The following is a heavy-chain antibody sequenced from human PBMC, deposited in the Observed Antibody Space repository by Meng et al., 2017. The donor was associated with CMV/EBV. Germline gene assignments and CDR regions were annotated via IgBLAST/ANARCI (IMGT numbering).Heavy chain of an antibody. J-gene: IGHJ4*02. D-gene: IGHD1-14*01. CDR3: ARVTSRVAGAFDY. CDR2: INHSGST. Sequence: VRLRQWGAWRLKTSETLALTCAVYGGCCSGYYWSWIRQPPGKGLEWIGEINHSGSTNYNPSLKSRVTISVDTSKNQFSLKLSSVTAADTAVYYCARVTSRVAGAFDYWGQGTLVTVSS. CDR1: GGCCSGYY. V-gene: IGHV4-34*01.